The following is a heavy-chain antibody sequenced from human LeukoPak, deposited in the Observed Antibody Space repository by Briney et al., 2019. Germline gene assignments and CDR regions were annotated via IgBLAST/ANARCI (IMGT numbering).Heavy chain of an antibody. V-gene: IGHV4-4*09. Sequence: PSETLSLTCTVSGGSITSYYWSWIRQPPGKGLECIAYIAHSGDTNYNPFLKSRATISMDTSKNQFSLKLNSVTAADTAVYYCARTARVFDFWGQGIQVTVSS. CDR2: IAHSGDT. CDR1: GGSITSYY. D-gene: IGHD5-18*01. CDR3: ARTARVFDF. J-gene: IGHJ4*02.